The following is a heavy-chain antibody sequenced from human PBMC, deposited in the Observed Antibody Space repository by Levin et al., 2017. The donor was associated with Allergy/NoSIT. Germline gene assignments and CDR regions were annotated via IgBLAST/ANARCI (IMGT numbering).Heavy chain of an antibody. J-gene: IGHJ3*02. D-gene: IGHD6-6*01. CDR3: ARRIGVAARLPHDAFDI. CDR1: GGSISSSSYY. CDR2: IYYSGST. V-gene: IGHV4-39*01. Sequence: SETLSLTCTVSGGSISSSSYYWGWIRQPPGKGLEWIGSIYYSGSTYYNPSLKSRVTISVDTSKNQFSLKLSSVTAADTAVYYCARRIGVAARLPHDAFDIWGQGTMVTVSS.